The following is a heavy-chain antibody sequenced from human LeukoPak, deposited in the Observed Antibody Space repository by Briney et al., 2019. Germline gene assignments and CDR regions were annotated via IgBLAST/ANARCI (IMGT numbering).Heavy chain of an antibody. J-gene: IGHJ6*02. D-gene: IGHD3-16*01. CDR3: ARGGGLDV. CDR1: GFTFSSYW. Sequence: GGSLRLSCAASGFTFSSYWMNWARQAPGKGLEWVASINHNGNANYYVDSVKGRFTISRDNAKNSLYLQMSNLRAEDTAVYFCARGGGLDVWGQGATVTVSS. V-gene: IGHV3-7*03. CDR2: INHNGNAN.